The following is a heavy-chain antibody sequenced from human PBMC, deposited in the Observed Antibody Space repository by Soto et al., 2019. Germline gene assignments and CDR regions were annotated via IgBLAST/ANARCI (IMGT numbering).Heavy chain of an antibody. CDR2: IYYSGST. J-gene: IGHJ6*02. V-gene: IGHV4-61*01. D-gene: IGHD6-6*01. CDR3: ARESELVRGSYYYYYGMDV. Sequence: QVQLQESGPGLVKPSETLSLTCTVSGGSVSSGSYYWSWIRQPPGKGLEWIGYIYYSGSTNYNPSLKSRVTISVDTSKNQFSLKLSSVTAADTAVYYCARESELVRGSYYYYYGMDVWGQGTTVTVSS. CDR1: GGSVSSGSYY.